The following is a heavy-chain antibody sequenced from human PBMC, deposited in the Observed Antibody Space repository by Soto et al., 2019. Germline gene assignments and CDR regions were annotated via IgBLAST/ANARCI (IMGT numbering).Heavy chain of an antibody. V-gene: IGHV3-48*02. CDR2: ISSSSSTI. CDR1: GFTFSSYS. Sequence: EVQLVESGGGLVQPGGSLRLSCAASGFTFSSYSMNWVRQAPGKGLEWVSYISSSSSTIYYADSVKSRFTISRDNAKNSLYLKMNSLRDEDTAVYYCASRSLDYWGRGTLVTVCS. J-gene: IGHJ4*02. CDR3: ASRSLDY.